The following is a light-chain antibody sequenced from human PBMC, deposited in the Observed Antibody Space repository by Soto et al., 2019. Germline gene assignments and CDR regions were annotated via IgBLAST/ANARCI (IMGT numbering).Light chain of an antibody. CDR1: SSHIGAGYD. CDR2: GNI. CDR3: QSYDTSLSAYV. J-gene: IGLJ1*01. V-gene: IGLV1-40*01. Sequence: QSVLAQPPSVSGAPGQKVTISCTGSSSHIGAGYDLHWYQQLPGTAPKLLLYGNINRPSGVPDRFSGSKSGTSASLAITGLQAEDEADYYCQSYDTSLSAYVFGTGTKVTVL.